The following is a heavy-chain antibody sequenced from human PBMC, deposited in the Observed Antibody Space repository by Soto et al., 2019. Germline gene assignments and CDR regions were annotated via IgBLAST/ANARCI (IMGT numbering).Heavy chain of an antibody. D-gene: IGHD1-1*01. CDR3: AKDSVNWNDLGY. Sequence: HPGGSLRLSCAASGFTFSSYAMSWVRQAPGKGLEWVSAISGSGGSTYYADSVKGRFTISRDNSKNTLYLQMNSLRAEDTAVYYCAKDSVNWNDLGYWGQGTLVTVSS. V-gene: IGHV3-23*01. CDR2: ISGSGGST. J-gene: IGHJ4*02. CDR1: GFTFSSYA.